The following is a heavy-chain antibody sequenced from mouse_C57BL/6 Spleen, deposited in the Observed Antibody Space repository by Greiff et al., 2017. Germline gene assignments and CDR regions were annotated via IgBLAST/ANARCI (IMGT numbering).Heavy chain of an antibody. CDR3: ARYYSKGYYAMDD. D-gene: IGHD2-5*01. V-gene: IGHV1-50*01. CDR1: GYTFTSYW. CDR2: IDPSDSYT. Sequence: QVQLQQPGAELVKPGASVKLSCKASGYTFTSYWMPWVKQRPGQGLEWIGEIDPSDSYTNYNQKFKGKATLTVDTSSSTAYMQLSSLTSEDSAVYYCARYYSKGYYAMDDWGQGTSVTVSS. J-gene: IGHJ4*01.